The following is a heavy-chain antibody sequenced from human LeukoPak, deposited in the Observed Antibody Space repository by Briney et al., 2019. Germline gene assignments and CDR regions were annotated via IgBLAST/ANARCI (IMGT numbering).Heavy chain of an antibody. CDR1: GDSVSSNSVT. V-gene: IGHV6-1*01. J-gene: IGHJ4*02. D-gene: IGHD6-13*01. CDR2: TYYRSTWYD. Sequence: SQTLSLTCAISGDSVSSNSVTWNWIRQSPSRGLEWLGRTYYRSTWYDDYVVSVRSRLTITPDISKNQVSLQLNSVTPEDTAVYYCTREVAGTGGFDYWGQGITVTVSS. CDR3: TREVAGTGGFDY.